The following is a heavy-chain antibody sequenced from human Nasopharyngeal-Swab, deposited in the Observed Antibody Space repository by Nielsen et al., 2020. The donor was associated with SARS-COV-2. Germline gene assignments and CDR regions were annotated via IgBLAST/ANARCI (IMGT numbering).Heavy chain of an antibody. CDR3: ARWRAPLVRGVIFGREGTRFGFDV. D-gene: IGHD3-10*01. CDR2: ISSDESTT. J-gene: IGHJ3*01. Sequence: GESLKISCAASGFSFSIYWMHWVRQPPGKGLVWVSGISSDESTTTYADSVRGRFTVSRDNSKSTLHLQMSSLRAEDTAVYYCARWRAPLVRGVIFGREGTRFGFDVWGQGTMVTVSS. CDR1: GFSFSIYW. V-gene: IGHV3-74*01.